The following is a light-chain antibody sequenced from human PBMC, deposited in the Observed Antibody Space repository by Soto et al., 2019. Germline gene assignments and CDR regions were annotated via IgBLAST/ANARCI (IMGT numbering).Light chain of an antibody. CDR2: AS. CDR1: QSVSDMY. J-gene: IGKJ4*01. V-gene: IGKV3-20*01. CDR3: QQYNIYPLT. Sequence: EIVLTQSPGTLSLSPGERATLSCRASQSVSDMYLAWYQQKPGQAPRLLIYASNRATGIPDRFSGSESGTDFTLTINNLQPEDSATYYCQQYNIYPLTFGGGTKVEIK.